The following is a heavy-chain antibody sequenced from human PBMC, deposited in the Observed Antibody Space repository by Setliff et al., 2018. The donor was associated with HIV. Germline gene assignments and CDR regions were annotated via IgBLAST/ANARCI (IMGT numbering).Heavy chain of an antibody. Sequence: SETLSLTCTVSGGSISSGGYYWSWIRQHPGKGLEWIGYIYYSGSTYYNPSLKSRVTKSVDTSENQFSLKLSSVTAADTAVYYCTTDMKWAALYYHYTDVWGKGTTVTVSS. CDR2: IYYSGST. CDR1: GGSISSGGYY. J-gene: IGHJ6*03. D-gene: IGHD6-25*01. V-gene: IGHV4-31*03. CDR3: TTDMKWAALYYHYTDV.